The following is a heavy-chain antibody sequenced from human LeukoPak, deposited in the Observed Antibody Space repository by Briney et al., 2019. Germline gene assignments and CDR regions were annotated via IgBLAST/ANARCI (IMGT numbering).Heavy chain of an antibody. CDR3: ARVVWNYYGSGSHHYYYGMDV. CDR2: IHYSGST. J-gene: IGHJ6*02. D-gene: IGHD3-10*01. V-gene: IGHV4-59*01. CDR1: GGSINNYY. Sequence: SETLSLTCTVSGGSINNYYWSWIRQPPGKGLEWIGYIHYSGSTSYNPSLKSRVTISEDTSKNQFSLKLSSVTAADTAIYYCARVVWNYYGSGSHHYYYGMDVWGQGTTVTVSS.